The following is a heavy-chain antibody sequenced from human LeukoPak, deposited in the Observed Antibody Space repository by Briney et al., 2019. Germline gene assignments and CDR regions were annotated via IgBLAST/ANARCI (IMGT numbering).Heavy chain of an antibody. J-gene: IGHJ6*03. CDR2: IRYDGSNK. V-gene: IGHV3-30*02. CDR3: AKDRCSNGIGCYYYYMDV. Sequence: GGSLRLSCAASGFTFSSYGMHWVRQAPGKGLEWVAFIRYDGSNKYYAGSVKGRFTISRDNSKNTLYLHVNSLRPEDTAVYYCAKDRCSNGIGCYYYYMDVWGKGTTVTISS. D-gene: IGHD2-8*01. CDR1: GFTFSSYG.